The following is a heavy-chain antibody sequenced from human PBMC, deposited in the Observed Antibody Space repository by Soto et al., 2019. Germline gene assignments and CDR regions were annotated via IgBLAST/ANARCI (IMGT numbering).Heavy chain of an antibody. CDR2: IDNSGST. J-gene: IGHJ4*02. Sequence: SETLSLTCTVSGGSISNYFCNWIRQPAGKGLEWIGRIDNSGSTNYNPSLKSRITMSTDTSRNQFSLKLNSVTAADTAVYYCARGGQDFWSGPFDYWGQGALVTVSS. CDR1: GGSISNYF. D-gene: IGHD3-3*01. CDR3: ARGGQDFWSGPFDY. V-gene: IGHV4-4*07.